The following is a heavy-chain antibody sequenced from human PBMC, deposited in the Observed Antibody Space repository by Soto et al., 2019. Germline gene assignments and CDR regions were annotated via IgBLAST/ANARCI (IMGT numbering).Heavy chain of an antibody. CDR1: GGSFSGCY. D-gene: IGHD5-18*01. CDR3: ARGAFRGYSYGYYFDS. CDR2: IKHTGST. Sequence: SEALSLTCAVYGGSFSGCYWTWIRQPPGKGLEWIGEIKHTGSTNYNPSLKSRVTISVDTSKNQFSLNLTSVTAADTAAYYCARGAFRGYSYGYYFDSWGQGALVT. J-gene: IGHJ4*02. V-gene: IGHV4-34*01.